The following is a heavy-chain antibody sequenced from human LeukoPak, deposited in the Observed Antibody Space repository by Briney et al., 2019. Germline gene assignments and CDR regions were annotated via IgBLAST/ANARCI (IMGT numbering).Heavy chain of an antibody. D-gene: IGHD1-26*01. CDR1: GVTFDDYA. CDR2: ISRNSGSI. V-gene: IGHV3-9*01. Sequence: GRSLSLSCAASGVTFDDYAMHWVRQAPGKGLEWVSGISRNSGSIGYADSVKGRFTISRDNAKNSLSLQMNSLRAEDTALYYCVKSLVGATSYYYGLNVWGQGTPVTVSS. J-gene: IGHJ6*02. CDR3: VKSLVGATSYYYGLNV.